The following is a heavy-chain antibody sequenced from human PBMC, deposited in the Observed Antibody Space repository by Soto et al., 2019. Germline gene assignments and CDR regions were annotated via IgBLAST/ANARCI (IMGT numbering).Heavy chain of an antibody. V-gene: IGHV3-30*18. J-gene: IGHJ4*02. CDR1: GFTFSSYG. CDR3: AKEGSSGYYFDY. Sequence: GGSLRLSCAASGFTFSSYGMHWVRQAPGKGLEWVAVISYDGSNKYYADSVKGRFTISRDNSKNTLYLQMNSLRAEDTAVYYCAKEGSSGYYFDYWGQGTLVTVSS. D-gene: IGHD3-10*01. CDR2: ISYDGSNK.